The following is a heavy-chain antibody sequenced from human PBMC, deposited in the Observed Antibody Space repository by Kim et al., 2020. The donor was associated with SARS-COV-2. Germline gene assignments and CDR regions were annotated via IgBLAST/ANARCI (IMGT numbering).Heavy chain of an antibody. CDR3: TTDYSSGWFSTYYYGMDV. CDR1: GFTFSNAW. Sequence: GGSLRLSCAASGFTFSNAWMSWVRQAPGKGLEWVGRIKSKTDGGTTDYAAPGKVRFTISRDDSKNTLYLQMNSLKTEDTAMYYCTTDYSSGWFSTYYYGMDVWGQGTTVTVSS. V-gene: IGHV3-15*01. D-gene: IGHD6-19*01. CDR2: IKSKTDGGTT. J-gene: IGHJ6*02.